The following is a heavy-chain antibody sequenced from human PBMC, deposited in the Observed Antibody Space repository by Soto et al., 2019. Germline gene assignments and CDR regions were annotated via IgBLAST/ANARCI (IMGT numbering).Heavy chain of an antibody. CDR2: INPNSGGT. J-gene: IGHJ3*02. V-gene: IGHV1-2*02. D-gene: IGHD3-22*01. CDR1: GYTFTGYY. CDR3: ARSSYYDSSGYYQHAYAFDI. Sequence: EASVKVSCKASGYTFTGYYMHWVRQAPGQGLEWMGWINPNSGGTNYAQKFQGRVTMTRDTSISTAYMELSRLRSDDTAVYYCARSSYYDSSGYYQHAYAFDIWGQGTMVTVSS.